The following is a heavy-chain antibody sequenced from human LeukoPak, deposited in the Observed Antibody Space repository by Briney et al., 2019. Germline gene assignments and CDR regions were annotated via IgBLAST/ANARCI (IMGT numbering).Heavy chain of an antibody. J-gene: IGHJ3*02. CDR2: INPSGGNT. CDR1: GYTFTRYY. CDR3: ARDRRYFDWLLSIRDAFDI. Sequence: ASVKVSCKASGYTFTRYYMHWVRQAPGQGLEWMGIINPSGGNTNYAQKFQGRVTMTRDMSTNTAYMELRSLRSDDTAVYYCARDRRYFDWLLSIRDAFDIWGQGTMVTVSS. D-gene: IGHD3-9*01. V-gene: IGHV1-46*01.